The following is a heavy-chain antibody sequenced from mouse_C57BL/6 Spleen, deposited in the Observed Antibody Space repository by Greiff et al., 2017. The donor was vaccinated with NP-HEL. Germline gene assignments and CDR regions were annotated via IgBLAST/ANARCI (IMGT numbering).Heavy chain of an antibody. CDR2: ISSGSSTI. Sequence: EVQLVESGGGLVKPGGSLKLSCAASGFTFSDYGMHWVRQAPEKGLEWVAYISSGSSTIYYADTVKGRFTISRDNSKNTLFLQMTSLRSEDTAMYYCARWRANYFDYWGQGTTLTVSS. V-gene: IGHV5-17*01. CDR3: ARWRANYFDY. D-gene: IGHD3-1*01. J-gene: IGHJ2*01. CDR1: GFTFSDYG.